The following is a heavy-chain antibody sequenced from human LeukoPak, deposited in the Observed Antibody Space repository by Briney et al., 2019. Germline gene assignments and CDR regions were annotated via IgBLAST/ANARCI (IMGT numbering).Heavy chain of an antibody. Sequence: PSETLSLTCAVSGYSISSGYYWGWIRQPPGKGLEWIGSIYHSGSTYYNPSLKSRVTISVDTSKNQFSLKLSSVTAADTAVYYCARLPRSSYEVDYYYYMDVWGKGTTVTVSS. J-gene: IGHJ6*03. D-gene: IGHD2-2*01. CDR3: ARLPRSSYEVDYYYYMDV. CDR2: IYHSGST. CDR1: GYSISSGYY. V-gene: IGHV4-38-2*01.